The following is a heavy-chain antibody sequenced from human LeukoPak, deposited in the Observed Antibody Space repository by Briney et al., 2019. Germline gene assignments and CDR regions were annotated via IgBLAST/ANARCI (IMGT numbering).Heavy chain of an antibody. CDR3: VRGRGYYDSYNGYYDPDNWFET. V-gene: IGHV5-51*01. CDR2: IDPNDSAT. D-gene: IGHD3-16*01. CDR1: CYTISKYW. J-gene: IGHJ5*02. Sequence: GESLKISCKTSCYTISKYWIGWVRPQSGKGLGWMGIIDPNDSATRYSPSFQGPVTISADTSTSTAYLQWSSLMASDTAMYYCVRGRGYYDSYNGYYDPDNWFETWGQGTLVTVSS.